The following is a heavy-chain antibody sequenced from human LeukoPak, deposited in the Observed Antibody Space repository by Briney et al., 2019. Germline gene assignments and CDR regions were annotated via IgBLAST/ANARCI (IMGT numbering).Heavy chain of an antibody. CDR1: GFTFNNYA. V-gene: IGHV3-23*01. Sequence: GGSLRLSCAASGFTFNNYAMSWVRQAPGKGMQWAATVNTGGGAYYAGSVKGRFTISRDNSRNTLYLQMNSLRAEDTALYYCAKDLHEYFFDYWGQGTLVTVSS. CDR2: VNTGGGA. CDR3: AKDLHEYFFDY. J-gene: IGHJ4*02.